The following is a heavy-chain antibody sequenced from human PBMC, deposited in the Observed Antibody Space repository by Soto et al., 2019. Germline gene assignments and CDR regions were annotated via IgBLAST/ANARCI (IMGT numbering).Heavy chain of an antibody. J-gene: IGHJ3*02. CDR3: ARDRDGYNSAFDI. V-gene: IGHV1-46*04. CDR1: GYTFTSYY. D-gene: IGHD5-12*01. CDR2: INPSSGTI. Sequence: ASVKVSCKASGYTFTSYYMHWVRQAPGQGLEWMGIINPSSGTIYYADSVKGRFTISRDNSKNTLYLQMNSLRAEDTAVYYCARDRDGYNSAFDIWGQGTMVTVSS.